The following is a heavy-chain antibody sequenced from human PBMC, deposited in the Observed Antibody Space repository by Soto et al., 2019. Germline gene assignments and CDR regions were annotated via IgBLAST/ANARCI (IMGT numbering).Heavy chain of an antibody. Sequence: QVQLQQWGAGLLKPSETLSLTCAVYGGSFSGYYWSWIRQPPGKGLEWIGEINHSGSTNYNPSLKSRVTISVDTSKNQFSLKLSSVTDADTAVYYCARERRRVVVAARGLYYFAFDIWGQGTMVTVSS. CDR1: GGSFSGYY. CDR2: INHSGST. V-gene: IGHV4-34*01. J-gene: IGHJ3*02. D-gene: IGHD2-15*01. CDR3: ARERRRVVVAARGLYYFAFDI.